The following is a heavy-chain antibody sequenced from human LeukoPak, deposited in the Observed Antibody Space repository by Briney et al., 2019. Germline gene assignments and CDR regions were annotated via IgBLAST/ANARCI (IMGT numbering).Heavy chain of an antibody. J-gene: IGHJ4*02. CDR2: IRYDGSNK. CDR1: GFTFSSYG. CDR3: AKDRSSGWYFGGFDY. Sequence: GGSLRLSCAASGFTFSSYGMHWVRQAPGKGLEWVAVIRYDGSNKTYEDSVKGRFTISRDNSKNTLYLQMDSLRAEDTAVHYCAKDRSSGWYFGGFDYWGQGTLVTV. V-gene: IGHV3-33*06. D-gene: IGHD6-19*01.